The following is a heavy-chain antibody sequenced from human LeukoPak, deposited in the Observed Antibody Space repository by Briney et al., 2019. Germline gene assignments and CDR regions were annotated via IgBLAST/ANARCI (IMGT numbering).Heavy chain of an antibody. J-gene: IGHJ6*03. D-gene: IGHD3-3*01. CDR1: GYTFTSYD. Sequence: ASVKVSCKASGYTFTSYDINWVRQATGQGLEWMGWTNPNSGNTGYAQKFQGRVTMTRNTSISTAYMELSSLRSEDTAVYYCARLITIFGVAKLSRYYYMDVWGKGTTVTVSS. V-gene: IGHV1-8*01. CDR2: TNPNSGNT. CDR3: ARLITIFGVAKLSRYYYMDV.